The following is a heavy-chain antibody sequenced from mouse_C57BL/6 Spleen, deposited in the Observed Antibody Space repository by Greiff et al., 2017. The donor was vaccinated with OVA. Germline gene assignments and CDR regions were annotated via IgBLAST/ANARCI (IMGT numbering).Heavy chain of an antibody. CDR2: ISYDGSN. Sequence: ESGPGLVKPSQSLSLTCSVTGYSITSGYYWNWIRQFPGNKLEWMGYISYDGSNNYNPSLKNRISITRDTSKNQFFLKLNSVTTEDTATYYCAREDDYDGGAYWGQGTLVTVSA. D-gene: IGHD2-4*01. CDR1: GYSITSGYY. CDR3: AREDDYDGGAY. V-gene: IGHV3-6*01. J-gene: IGHJ3*01.